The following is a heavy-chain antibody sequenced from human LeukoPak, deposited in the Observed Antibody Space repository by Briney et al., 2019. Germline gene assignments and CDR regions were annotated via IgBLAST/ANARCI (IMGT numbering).Heavy chain of an antibody. CDR2: IAYDGGNK. V-gene: IGHV3-30-3*01. Sequence: QPGGSLRLSCAASGFTFSSYAIHWVRQAPGKGLEWVAVIAYDGGNKYYVDSVKGRFTISRDNSKNTLFLQMNSLRAEDTAVYYCARDSSPWYYYDRSGSNEFDPWGQGTLVTVSS. CDR3: ARDSSPWYYYDRSGSNEFDP. D-gene: IGHD3-22*01. CDR1: GFTFSSYA. J-gene: IGHJ5*02.